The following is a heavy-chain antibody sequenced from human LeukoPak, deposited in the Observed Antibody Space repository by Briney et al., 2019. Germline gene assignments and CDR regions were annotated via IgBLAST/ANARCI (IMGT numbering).Heavy chain of an antibody. CDR2: MNPNSGNT. Sequence: ASVKVSCKASEYTFTSYDINWVRQATGQGLEWMGWMNPNSGNTGYAQKFQGRVTMTRNTYISTAYMELSSLTFEDTAVYYCARGRHPGPTWISEYWGQGTLVTVSS. CDR3: ARGRHPGPTWISEY. V-gene: IGHV1-8*01. D-gene: IGHD5-12*01. CDR1: EYTFTSYD. J-gene: IGHJ4*02.